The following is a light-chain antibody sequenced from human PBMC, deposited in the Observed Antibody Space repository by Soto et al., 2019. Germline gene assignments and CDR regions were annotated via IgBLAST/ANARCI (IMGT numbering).Light chain of an antibody. CDR1: SSDVGGYNY. CDR2: DVS. Sequence: QSALTQPASVSGSPGQSITISCTGTSSDVGGYNYVSWYQQHPGKAPKLMLYDVSNRPSGVSNRFSGSKSGNTASLTISGLQAEDEADYCCSSYTAHWVFGGGTKLTVL. J-gene: IGLJ3*02. V-gene: IGLV2-14*01. CDR3: SSYTAHWV.